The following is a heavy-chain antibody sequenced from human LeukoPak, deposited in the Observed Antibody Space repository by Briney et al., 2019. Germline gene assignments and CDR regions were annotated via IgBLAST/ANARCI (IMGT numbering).Heavy chain of an antibody. V-gene: IGHV3-21*01. D-gene: IGHD5-12*01. Sequence: NPGGSLRLSCAASRFSFSSYSMNWVRQAPGKGLEWVPSITSSSSFIYYADSVKGRFTISRDNARNSLYLQMNSLRAEDTAVYYCARGAGGYDWNDAFDIWGQGTMVTVSS. CDR3: ARGAGGYDWNDAFDI. CDR2: ITSSSSFI. J-gene: IGHJ3*02. CDR1: RFSFSSYS.